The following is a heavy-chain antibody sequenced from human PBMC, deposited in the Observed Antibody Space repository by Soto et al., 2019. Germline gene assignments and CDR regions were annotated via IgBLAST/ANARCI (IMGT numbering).Heavy chain of an antibody. CDR2: ISSNGGST. V-gene: IGHV3-64*02. Sequence: GGSLRLSCAASGLTFSSYAMHWVRQAPGKGLEYVSAISSNGGSTYYADSVKGRFTISRDNSKNTLYLQMGSLRAEDMAVYYCARGRRGYSYGSSLDYWGQGTLVTVSS. D-gene: IGHD5-18*01. CDR3: ARGRRGYSYGSSLDY. J-gene: IGHJ4*02. CDR1: GLTFSSYA.